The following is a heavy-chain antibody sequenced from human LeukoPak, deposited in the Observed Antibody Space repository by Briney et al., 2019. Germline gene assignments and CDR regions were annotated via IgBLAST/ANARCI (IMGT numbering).Heavy chain of an antibody. V-gene: IGHV4-39*01. CDR3: ARLGGYSYGYPTF. CDR1: EGSISSRSYS. Sequence: SETLSLTCTVSEGSISSRSYSWGWIRQPPGKGLEWIGSLYYSGSTDYNPSLKSRVTISVDTSKNQFSLRLSSVTASDTAVYYCARLGGYSYGYPTFWGQGTLVTVSS. D-gene: IGHD5-18*01. J-gene: IGHJ1*01. CDR2: LYYSGST.